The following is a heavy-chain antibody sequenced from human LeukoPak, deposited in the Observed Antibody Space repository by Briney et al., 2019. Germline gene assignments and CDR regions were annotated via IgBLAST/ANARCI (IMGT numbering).Heavy chain of an antibody. J-gene: IGHJ4*02. D-gene: IGHD1-26*01. CDR1: AYTFIIYD. CDR3: ARSSVGVRRRTDY. V-gene: IGHV1-8*01. Sequence: ASVNASCMPSAYTFIIYDINWVRQAAGRRLQWMGWMNPNSGNTGYAQKFQGRVTMTRSSSISTAYMELSNLTSEDTAVYYCARSSVGVRRRTDYWGQGTLVTVSS. CDR2: MNPNSGNT.